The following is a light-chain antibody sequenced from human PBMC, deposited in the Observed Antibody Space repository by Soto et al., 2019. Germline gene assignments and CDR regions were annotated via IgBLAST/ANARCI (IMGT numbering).Light chain of an antibody. CDR1: SSDVGAYNY. Sequence: QSVLTQPPSASGSPGQSVTISCTGTSSDVGAYNYVSWYQQLPGKAFKLIIYEVSKRPSGVPDCFSGSKSGNTASLTVSRLQAEDEADYYCTSYAGTYSFFYVFGTGTKVTVL. J-gene: IGLJ1*01. CDR3: TSYAGTYSFFYV. V-gene: IGLV2-8*01. CDR2: EVS.